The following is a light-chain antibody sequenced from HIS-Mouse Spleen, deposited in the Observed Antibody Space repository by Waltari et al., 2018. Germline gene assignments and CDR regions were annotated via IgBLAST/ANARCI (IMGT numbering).Light chain of an antibody. CDR2: DVS. Sequence: QSALTQPRPVSGSPGQSVTISGTGTSSDVGVYNYVSWYQQHPGKAPQLMIYDVSKRPSGVPDRFSGSKSGNTASLTISGLQAEDEADYYCCSYAGSYTLVFGGGTKLTVL. J-gene: IGLJ2*01. CDR1: SSDVGVYNY. V-gene: IGLV2-11*01. CDR3: CSYAGSYTLV.